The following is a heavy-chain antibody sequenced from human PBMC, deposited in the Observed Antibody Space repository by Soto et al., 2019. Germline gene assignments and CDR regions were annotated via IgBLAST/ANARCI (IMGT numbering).Heavy chain of an antibody. CDR2: ISSNGGST. J-gene: IGHJ3*02. CDR1: GFTFSSYA. D-gene: IGHD6-13*01. CDR3: AVLQQLSAFDI. Sequence: PGGSLRLSCAASGFTFSSYAMHWVRQAPGKGLEYVSAISSNGGSTYYANSVKGRFTISRDNSKNTLYLQMGSLRAEDIAVYYCAVLQQLSAFDIWGQGTMVTVSS. V-gene: IGHV3-64*01.